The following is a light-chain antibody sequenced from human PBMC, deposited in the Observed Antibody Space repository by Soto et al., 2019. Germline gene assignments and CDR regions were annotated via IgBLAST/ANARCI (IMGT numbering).Light chain of an antibody. CDR1: SSNIGAGYD. J-gene: IGLJ3*02. CDR3: QSYDSSLSGSV. V-gene: IGLV1-40*01. CDR2: GNS. Sequence: QSVLTQPPSVSGAPGQTVTISCTGSSSNIGAGYDVPWYQQLPGTAPKLLIYGNSNRPSGVPDRFSGSKSGTSASLAITGLQAADEADYYCQSYDSSLSGSVFGGGTKLTVL.